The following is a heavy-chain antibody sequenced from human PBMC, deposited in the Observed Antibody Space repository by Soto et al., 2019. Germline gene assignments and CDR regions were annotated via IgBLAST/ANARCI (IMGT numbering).Heavy chain of an antibody. Sequence: QVQLVQSGAEVKKPGSSVKVSCKASGGTFSSYTISWVRQAPGQGLEWMGRIIPILGIANYAQKFQGRVTITADKSTSTAYMELRSLRSEDTAVYYCAVDLGLAVAGPRPIDYWGQGTLVTVSS. J-gene: IGHJ4*02. CDR3: AVDLGLAVAGPRPIDY. D-gene: IGHD6-19*01. V-gene: IGHV1-69*02. CDR2: IIPILGIA. CDR1: GGTFSSYT.